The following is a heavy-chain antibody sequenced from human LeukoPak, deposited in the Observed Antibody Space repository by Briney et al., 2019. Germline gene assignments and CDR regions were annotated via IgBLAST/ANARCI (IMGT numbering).Heavy chain of an antibody. CDR2: ISEAI. D-gene: IGHD3-16*01. CDR1: GFVFSRDN. V-gene: IGHV3-48*04. Sequence: GSLRLSCIASGFVFSRDNMNWVRRAPGKGLEWVAHISEAIYYADSVQGRFTISRDNAKNSLYLQMSNLRAEDTAMYYCVGEVGRPKTFYFDSWGRGTPVTVSS. J-gene: IGHJ4*02. CDR3: VGEVGRPKTFYFDS.